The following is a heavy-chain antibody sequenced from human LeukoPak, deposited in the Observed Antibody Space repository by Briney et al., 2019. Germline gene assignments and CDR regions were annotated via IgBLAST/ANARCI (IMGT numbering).Heavy chain of an antibody. CDR2: INDDGRYT. V-gene: IGHV3-74*01. J-gene: IGHJ6*03. Sequence: GGSLRLSCAASGFTFSGYWMHWVRQVPGKGLVWVSRINDDGRYTVYADPVKGRFTISRDNAKNTLYLQMNSLRPEDTAVYYCARHARGSYYYYYMDVWGKGTTVTISS. D-gene: IGHD3-16*01. CDR3: ARHARGSYYYYYMDV. CDR1: GFTFSGYW.